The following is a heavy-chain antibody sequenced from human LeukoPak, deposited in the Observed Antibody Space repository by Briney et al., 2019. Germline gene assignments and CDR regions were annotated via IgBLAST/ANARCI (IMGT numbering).Heavy chain of an antibody. V-gene: IGHV4-59*01. Sequence: SETLSLTCTVSGGSISSYYWSWIRQPPGKGLEWIGYIYYSGSTNYNPSLKSRVTISVDTSKNQFSLKLSSVTAADTAVYYCARATLDSSPNDYWGQGTLVTVSS. D-gene: IGHD3-22*01. J-gene: IGHJ4*02. CDR3: ARATLDSSPNDY. CDR1: GGSISSYY. CDR2: IYYSGST.